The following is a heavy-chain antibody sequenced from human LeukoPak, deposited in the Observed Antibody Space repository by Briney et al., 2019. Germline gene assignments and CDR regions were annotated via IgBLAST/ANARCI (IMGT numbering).Heavy chain of an antibody. D-gene: IGHD3-22*01. Sequence: GESLSLSCAASGFTFSSYGMRWVRQPPGKGLEWVAVITYDGSNKNYADSMKGLFTISRDNSNNTLYLQMNSMSAEDTGVYYCAKDFYYYHSSGYYPSYYYYGMDVWGQGTTVTVSS. CDR3: AKDFYYYHSSGYYPSYYYYGMDV. V-gene: IGHV3-30*18. CDR2: ITYDGSNK. CDR1: GFTFSSYG. J-gene: IGHJ6*02.